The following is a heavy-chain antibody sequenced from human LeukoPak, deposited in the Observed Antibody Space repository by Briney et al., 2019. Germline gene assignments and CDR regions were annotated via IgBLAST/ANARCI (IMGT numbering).Heavy chain of an antibody. CDR2: ISDSGGST. D-gene: IGHD3-10*01. V-gene: IGHV3-23*01. CDR3: AKRGIVIRAVIIVGFHKEAYYFDY. CDR1: GFTFSSYA. Sequence: PGGSLRLSCAASGFTFSSYAMSWVRQAPGKGLEWVSAISDSGGSTNYADSVKGRFTISRDNPKNTLYLQMNSLRAEDTAVFFCAKRGIVIRAVIIVGFHKEAYYFDYWGQGALVTVSS. J-gene: IGHJ4*02.